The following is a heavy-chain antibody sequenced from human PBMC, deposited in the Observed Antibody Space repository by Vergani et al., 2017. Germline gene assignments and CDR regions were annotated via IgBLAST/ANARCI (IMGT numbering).Heavy chain of an antibody. V-gene: IGHV1-69*09. J-gene: IGHJ4*02. CDR2: IIPILGRA. CDR1: GGTFSSYA. Sequence: QVQLVQSGAEVKKPGSSVKVSCKASGGTFSSYAISWARQDPGQGLEWMGRIIPILGRANYAQKFQGRVTITADESTSTDYMELSSLRSEDTAVYYCAREFKTYGSGGDNDYWGQGTLVTVSS. CDR3: AREFKTYGSGGDNDY. D-gene: IGHD3-10*01.